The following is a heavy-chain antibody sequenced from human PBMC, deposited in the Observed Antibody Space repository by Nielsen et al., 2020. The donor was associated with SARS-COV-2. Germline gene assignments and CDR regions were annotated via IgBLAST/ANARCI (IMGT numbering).Heavy chain of an antibody. CDR2: IWYDGSNK. CDR3: ARGGYDLVGGGKVRRYYYGMDV. V-gene: IGHV3-33*01. J-gene: IGHJ6*02. Sequence: GESLKISCAASGFTFSSYGMHWVRQAPGKGLEWVAVIWYDGSNKYYADSVKGRFTISRDNSKNTLYLQMNSLRAEDTAVYYCARGGYDLVGGGKVRRYYYGMDVWGQGTTVTVSS. CDR1: GFTFSSYG. D-gene: IGHD5-12*01.